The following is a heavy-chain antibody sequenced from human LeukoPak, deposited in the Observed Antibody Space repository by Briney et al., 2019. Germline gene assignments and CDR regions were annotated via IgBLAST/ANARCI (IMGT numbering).Heavy chain of an antibody. V-gene: IGHV1-18*01. J-gene: IGHJ6*02. Sequence: GASVKVPCKASGYTFTSYGISWVRRAPGQGLEWMGWIGAYNGNTNYAQKLQGRVTMTTDTSTSTAYMELRSLRSDDTAVYYCARTIYDFWSGYYGDYYYGMDVWGQGTTVTVSS. CDR2: IGAYNGNT. CDR1: GYTFTSYG. D-gene: IGHD3-3*01. CDR3: ARTIYDFWSGYYGDYYYGMDV.